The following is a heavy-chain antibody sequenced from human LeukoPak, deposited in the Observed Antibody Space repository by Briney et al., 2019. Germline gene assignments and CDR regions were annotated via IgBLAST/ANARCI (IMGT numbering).Heavy chain of an antibody. CDR2: IWYDGTNK. D-gene: IGHD1-14*01. CDR3: AKDRRYGHQYNPPFDS. V-gene: IGHV3-33*06. J-gene: IGHJ4*02. Sequence: GRSLRLSCAASGFIFSSYGMHWVRQAPGKGLEWVAVIWYDGTNKYYADSVEGRFTISRDNSRSRLFLQMNSLRVEDTAVYFCAKDRRYGHQYNPPFDSWGQGTLVTVPS. CDR1: GFIFSSYG.